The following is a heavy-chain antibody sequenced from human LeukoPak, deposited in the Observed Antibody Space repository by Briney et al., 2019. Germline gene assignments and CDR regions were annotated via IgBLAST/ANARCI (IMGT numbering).Heavy chain of an antibody. CDR2: ISGSGGST. V-gene: IGHV3-23*01. CDR3: EKDPYSSGGHFDY. J-gene: IGHJ4*02. Sequence: GGSLRLSCAASGFTFSSYAMSWVRQAPGKGLEWVSAISGSGGSTYYADSVKGRFTISRDNSKNMVYLQMNSLRAEDTAVYYCEKDPYSSGGHFDYWGQGTLVTVSS. D-gene: IGHD6-25*01. CDR1: GFTFSSYA.